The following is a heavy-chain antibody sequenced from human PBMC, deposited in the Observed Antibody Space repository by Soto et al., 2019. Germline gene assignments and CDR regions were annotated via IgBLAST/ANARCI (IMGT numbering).Heavy chain of an antibody. J-gene: IGHJ6*02. CDR2: INAGNGNT. D-gene: IGHD2-15*01. CDR1: GYTFTSYA. V-gene: IGHV1-3*01. CDR3: ARDPPAAQDYYYGMDV. Sequence: ASVKVSCKASGYTFTSYAMHWVRQAPGQRLEWMGWINAGNGNTKYSQKFQGRVTITRDTSASTAYMEVSSLRSEDTAVYYCARDPPAAQDYYYGMDVWGQGTTVTVSS.